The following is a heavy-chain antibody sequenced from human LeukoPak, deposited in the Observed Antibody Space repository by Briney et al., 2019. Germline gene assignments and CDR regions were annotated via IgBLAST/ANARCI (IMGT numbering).Heavy chain of an antibody. CDR3: ARDLAPDDSSGYYGRSDAFDI. D-gene: IGHD3-22*01. J-gene: IGHJ3*02. Sequence: GGSLRLSCAASGFTLSDYWMSWVRQAPGKGLEWVANIKHDGSDKYYVDSVKGRFNISRDNAKNSLYLHISGLKAEDTALYYCARDLAPDDSSGYYGRSDAFDIWGQGTMVTVSS. CDR1: GFTLSDYW. V-gene: IGHV3-7*01. CDR2: IKHDGSDK.